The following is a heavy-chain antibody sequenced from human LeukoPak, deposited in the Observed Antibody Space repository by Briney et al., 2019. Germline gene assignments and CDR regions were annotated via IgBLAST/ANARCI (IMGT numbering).Heavy chain of an antibody. D-gene: IGHD3-10*01. J-gene: IGHJ4*02. Sequence: GGSLRLSCAASGFTFSTYAIHWVRQAPGKGLEWVAVISYDGINKYYADSVKGRFIISRDNSKNTLYLQMSSVRAEDTAVYYCANENGGPDYWGQGTLVTVSS. CDR2: ISYDGINK. V-gene: IGHV3-30*04. CDR3: ANENGGPDY. CDR1: GFTFSTYA.